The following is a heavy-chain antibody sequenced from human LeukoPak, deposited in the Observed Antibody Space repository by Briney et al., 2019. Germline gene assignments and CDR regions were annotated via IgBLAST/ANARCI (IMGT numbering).Heavy chain of an antibody. CDR2: INPNGGGT. J-gene: IGHJ4*02. CDR3: ARDTPSMAY. V-gene: IGHV1-2*02. D-gene: IGHD5-24*01. CDR1: GYTFTSYY. Sequence: ASVKVSCKASGYTFTSYYMHWARQAPGQGLEWMGWINPNGGGTNYAPKFQGRVTMTRDTSISTAYVEVSRLRSDDTAVYYCARDTPSMAYWGQGTLVTVSS.